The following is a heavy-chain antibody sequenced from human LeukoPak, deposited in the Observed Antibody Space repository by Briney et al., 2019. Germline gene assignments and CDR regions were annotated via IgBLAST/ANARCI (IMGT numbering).Heavy chain of an antibody. Sequence: ASVKVSCKXSGYTFTSYGISWVRQAPGQGLERMGWISAYNGNTNYAQELQGRVTMTTDTSTSTAYMELRSLRSDDTAVYYCARDKKVITSKVWFDPWGQGTLVTVSS. CDR1: GYTFTSYG. CDR3: ARDKKVITSKVWFDP. CDR2: ISAYNGNT. J-gene: IGHJ5*02. V-gene: IGHV1-18*01. D-gene: IGHD3-22*01.